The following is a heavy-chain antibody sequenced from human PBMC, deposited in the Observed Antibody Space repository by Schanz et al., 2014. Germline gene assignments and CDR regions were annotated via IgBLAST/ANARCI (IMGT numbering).Heavy chain of an antibody. CDR2: IIPFLAVS. CDR3: PRYGNLKTYPVNSSPKDV. J-gene: IGHJ6*01. D-gene: IGHD2-21*01. Sequence: QDQLLQSGAAVKKPGSSGRVSCKASGGTLDTYKIAWVRQVPGQGLAWMGRIIPFLAVSNYAQDFQGRVTFTAARATSTLHMGLRRQISEDACLYSRPRYGNLKTYPVNSSPKDVWRQGTA. CDR1: GGTLDTYK. V-gene: IGHV1-69*02.